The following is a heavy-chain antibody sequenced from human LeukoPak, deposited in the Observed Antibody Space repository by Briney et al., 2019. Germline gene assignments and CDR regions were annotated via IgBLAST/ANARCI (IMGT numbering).Heavy chain of an antibody. CDR1: GFTFSSYS. D-gene: IGHD6-19*01. Sequence: RSGGSLRLSCATSGFTFSSYSMNWVRQAPGKGLEWVSSISSSSSYIYYADSVKGRFTISRDNAKNSLYLQMNSLRAEDTAVYYCARDGAPTWLVPYNWFDPWGQGTLVTVSS. CDR2: ISSSSSYI. V-gene: IGHV3-21*01. J-gene: IGHJ5*02. CDR3: ARDGAPTWLVPYNWFDP.